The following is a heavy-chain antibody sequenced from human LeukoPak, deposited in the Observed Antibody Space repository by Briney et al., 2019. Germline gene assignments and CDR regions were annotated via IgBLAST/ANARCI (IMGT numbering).Heavy chain of an antibody. CDR1: GFTFRSYS. CDR3: AVAYYYGSGDAFDI. D-gene: IGHD3-10*01. J-gene: IGHJ3*02. CDR2: INSDSNYI. Sequence: GGSLRLSCAASGFTFRSYSMNWVRLAPGKGLEWASSINSDSNYIYYADSVQGRFTISRDNAKNSLYLQMNSLRAEDTAVYYCAVAYYYGSGDAFDIWGQGTKVTVSS. V-gene: IGHV3-21*01.